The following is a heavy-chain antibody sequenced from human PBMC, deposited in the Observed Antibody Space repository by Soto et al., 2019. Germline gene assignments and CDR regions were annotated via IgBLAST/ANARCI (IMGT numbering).Heavy chain of an antibody. CDR2: IYDTGISGYTPST. D-gene: IGHD1-1*01. Sequence: PSENLSLTCTVSGGSITSSSWSWIRRPPGKGLEWIAYIYDTGISGYTPSTSYNPSLKSRVTMSVDTSKSQFSLKLTSVTAADTAVYYCARGDDAFFYYGLDVWGQGITVT. V-gene: IGHV4-59*01. CDR3: ARGDDAFFYYGLDV. CDR1: GGSITSSS. J-gene: IGHJ6*02.